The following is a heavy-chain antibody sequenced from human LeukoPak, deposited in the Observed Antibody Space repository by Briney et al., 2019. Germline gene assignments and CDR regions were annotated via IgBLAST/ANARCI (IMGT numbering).Heavy chain of an antibody. CDR1: GGSISSGGYY. CDR2: IYYSGST. D-gene: IGHD6-13*01. J-gene: IGHJ6*02. V-gene: IGHV4-31*03. CDR3: ARSHSSTSYYYYYGMDV. Sequence: SETLSLTCTVSGGSISSGGYYWGWLRQHPGKGLEWIGYIYYSGSTYYNPSLKSRVTISVDTSKNQFSLKLSSVTAADTAVYYCARSHSSTSYYYYYGMDVWGQGTTVTVSS.